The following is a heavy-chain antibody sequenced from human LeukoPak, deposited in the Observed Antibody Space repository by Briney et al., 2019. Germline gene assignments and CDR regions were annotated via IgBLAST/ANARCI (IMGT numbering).Heavy chain of an antibody. CDR3: ARDREGLAYFDY. CDR1: GYTFTGKF. D-gene: IGHD3/OR15-3a*01. J-gene: IGHJ4*02. V-gene: IGHV1-2*02. Sequence: ASVKASFKASGYTFTGKFIHWVRQAPGQGLEWMGWIDPNSGGTDYAQKFRGRVTMTRDTSTSTAYMDLSSLISDDTAVYYCARDREGLAYFDYWGQGTLVTVSS. CDR2: IDPNSGGT.